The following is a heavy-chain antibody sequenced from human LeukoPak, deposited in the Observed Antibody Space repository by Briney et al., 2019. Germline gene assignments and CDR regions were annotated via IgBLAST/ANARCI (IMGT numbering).Heavy chain of an antibody. V-gene: IGHV3-23*01. CDR1: GFTFSSYA. J-gene: IGHJ1*01. CDR2: ISGSSGST. CDR3: ARGLSALDSSGSRLG. Sequence: GGSLRLSCAASGFTFSSYAMSWVRQAPGKGLEWVSGISGSSGSTYYADSVKCRLTISRDNSKNSLHLQINSLRAEDTAVYYCARGLSALDSSGSRLGWGQGPLVPVSS. D-gene: IGHD3-22*01.